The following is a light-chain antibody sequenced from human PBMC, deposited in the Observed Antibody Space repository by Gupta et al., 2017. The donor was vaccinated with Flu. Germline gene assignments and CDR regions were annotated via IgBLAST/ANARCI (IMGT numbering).Light chain of an antibody. CDR1: SSNIGSNY. V-gene: IGLV1-47*01. CDR3: AAWDDSLSACV. Sequence: QSVLTQPPSASGTPGQRVTISCSGSSSNIGSNYVYWYQQLPGTAPKLLIYRNIQRPSGVPDRFSGSKSGTSASLAISGLRSEDEADYYCAAWDDSLSACVFGGGTK. CDR2: RNI. J-gene: IGLJ3*02.